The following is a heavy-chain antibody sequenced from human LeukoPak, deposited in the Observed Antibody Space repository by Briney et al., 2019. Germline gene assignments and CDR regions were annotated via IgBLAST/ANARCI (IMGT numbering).Heavy chain of an antibody. V-gene: IGHV3-53*05. CDR3: SYSSSSVGYMDV. D-gene: IGHD6-6*01. J-gene: IGHJ6*03. CDR1: GVTVSINY. CDR2: IYSGGST. Sequence: PGGSLRLSCAASGVTVSINYMSWVRQAPGKGLEWVSVIYSGGSTYYAASVKGRFTISRDNSKNTLYLQMNSRSAEDTAVCYCSYSSSSVGYMDVWGKGTTVTVSS.